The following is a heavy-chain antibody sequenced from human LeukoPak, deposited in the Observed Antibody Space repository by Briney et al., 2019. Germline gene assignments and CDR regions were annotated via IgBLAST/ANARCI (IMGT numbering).Heavy chain of an antibody. Sequence: GGALRLSFASCGFIFSCYWLHWVRQAGGKGLVWVSRINTDGSSTSYAGCVKGRFTNSRDKSKKSLYLQMNSLRADDTAVYYCANEHLPDIVVVPAAKSDYGDYALRDGVDYWGQGTLVTVSS. J-gene: IGHJ4*02. CDR1: GFIFSCYW. CDR3: ANEHLPDIVVVPAAKSDYGDYALRDGVDY. D-gene: IGHD2-2*01. CDR2: INTDGSST. V-gene: IGHV3-74*01.